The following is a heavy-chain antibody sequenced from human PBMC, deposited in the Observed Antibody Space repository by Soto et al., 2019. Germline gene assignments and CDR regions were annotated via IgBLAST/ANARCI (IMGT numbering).Heavy chain of an antibody. V-gene: IGHV4-34*01. D-gene: IGHD6-19*01. J-gene: IGHJ5*02. CDR1: GGSFSGYY. CDR3: ARGLGSGFSFDP. Sequence: SETLSLTCAVYGGSFSGYYWSWIRQPPGKGLEWIGEINHSGSTNYNPSLKSRVTISVDTSKNQFSLKLSSVTAADTAVYYCARGLGSGFSFDPWGQGTLVTVSS. CDR2: INHSGST.